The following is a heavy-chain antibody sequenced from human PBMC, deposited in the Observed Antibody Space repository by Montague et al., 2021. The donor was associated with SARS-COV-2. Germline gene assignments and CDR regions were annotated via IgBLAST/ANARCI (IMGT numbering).Heavy chain of an antibody. D-gene: IGHD6-19*01. V-gene: IGHV3-7*01. CDR2: IKPDGSEK. J-gene: IGHJ4*02. CDR3: ARGSGWHVH. CDR1: GFTFGTFW. Sequence: SLRLSCAASGFTFGTFWMNWVHQAPGKGLEWVANIKPDGSEKYYVDSVKGRFTISRDNAKNSVFLQMNSLRAEDTAVYYCARGSGWHVHWGQGTLVTVSS.